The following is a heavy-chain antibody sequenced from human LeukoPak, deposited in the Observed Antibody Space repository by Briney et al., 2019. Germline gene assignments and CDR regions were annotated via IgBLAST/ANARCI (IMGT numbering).Heavy chain of an antibody. CDR1: GFTFDDYG. J-gene: IGHJ6*03. Sequence: GGSLRLSCAASGFTFDDYGVSWVRQVPGKGLEWVSGINWNGGSTGNADSVKGRFTISRDNAKKSLYLQMNSLRAEDTAVYFCARYSEVYYYVDVWGTGTTVTVSS. CDR2: INWNGGST. CDR3: ARYSEVYYYVDV. V-gene: IGHV3-20*04. D-gene: IGHD2-21*01.